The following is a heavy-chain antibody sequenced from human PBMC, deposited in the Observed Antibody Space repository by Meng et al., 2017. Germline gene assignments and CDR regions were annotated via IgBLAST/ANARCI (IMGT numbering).Heavy chain of an antibody. V-gene: IGHV3-9*01. CDR3: ARDMGTDAFDI. CDR2: ISWNSGSI. CDR1: GFTFDDYA. Sequence: SLKISCAASGFTFDDYAMHWVRQAPGKGLEWVSGISWNSGSIGYADSVKGRFTISRDNAKNSLYLQMNSLRAEDTAVYYCARDMGTDAFDIWGQGTMVTVSS. J-gene: IGHJ3*02. D-gene: IGHD1/OR15-1a*01.